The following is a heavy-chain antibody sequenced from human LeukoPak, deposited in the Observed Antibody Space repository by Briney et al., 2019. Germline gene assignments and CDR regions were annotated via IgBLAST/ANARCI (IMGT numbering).Heavy chain of an antibody. CDR3: ATIEKPRILFH. CDR2: ISYDGSNK. CDR1: GFTYSSYA. Sequence: GGSLRLSCAASGFTYSSYAMHWVRQAPGKGLEWVAVISYDGSNKYYADSVKGRFTISRDNSNNTLYLQMNSLRAEDTAVYYCATIEKPRILFHWGQGTLVTVSS. V-gene: IGHV3-30-3*01. J-gene: IGHJ4*02. D-gene: IGHD2-15*01.